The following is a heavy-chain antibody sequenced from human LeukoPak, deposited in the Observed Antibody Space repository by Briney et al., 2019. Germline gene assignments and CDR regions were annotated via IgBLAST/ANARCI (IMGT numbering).Heavy chain of an antibody. CDR3: ARGRMAAAGSYEY. J-gene: IGHJ4*02. Sequence: PGGSLRLSCAAAGITFGSYWMTWVRQAPGKGLECVANIKPDGSEKYYVDSVEGRFTVSRDNAKNSLFLEMNSLRPEDTAVYYCARGRMAAAGSYEYWGQGALVTVSA. CDR1: GITFGSYW. D-gene: IGHD6-13*01. V-gene: IGHV3-7*05. CDR2: IKPDGSEK.